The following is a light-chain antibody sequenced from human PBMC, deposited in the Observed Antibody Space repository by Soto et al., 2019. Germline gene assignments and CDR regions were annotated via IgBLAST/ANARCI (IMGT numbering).Light chain of an antibody. Sequence: EIVLTQSPATLSLSPGERATLSCRASQSVSNCLAWYQQKPGQAPRLLIYDVSRRAPGIPARFSGSRSGTDFTLTISSLEPEDFAVYYCKQCSNWPPITFGQGTRLEIK. V-gene: IGKV3-11*01. J-gene: IGKJ5*01. CDR1: QSVSNC. CDR3: KQCSNWPPIT. CDR2: DVS.